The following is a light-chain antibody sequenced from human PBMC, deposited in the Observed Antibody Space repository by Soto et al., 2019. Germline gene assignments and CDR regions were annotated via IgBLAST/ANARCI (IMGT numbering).Light chain of an antibody. CDR3: LLSFSDARV. Sequence: QAVVTQESSLTVSPGGTVTLTRDSSTGVVTNSHFPYWFQQKPGQAPRTLIYDTHNRHSWTPARFSGSLLGGRAALTLSGAQPEDEADYYCLLSFSDARVFGGGTKLTVL. CDR2: DTH. V-gene: IGLV7-46*01. J-gene: IGLJ2*01. CDR1: TGVVTNSHF.